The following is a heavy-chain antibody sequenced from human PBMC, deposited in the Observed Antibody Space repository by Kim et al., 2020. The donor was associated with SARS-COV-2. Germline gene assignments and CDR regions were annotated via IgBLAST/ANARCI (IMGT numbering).Heavy chain of an antibody. CDR2: IYPGDSDT. CDR1: GYSFTSYW. CDR3: ARRHGDIGSGWYLGFDY. V-gene: IGHV5-51*01. D-gene: IGHD6-19*01. J-gene: IGHJ4*02. Sequence: GESLKISCKGSGYSFTSYWIGWVRQMPGKGLEWMGIIYPGDSDTRYSPSFQGQVTISADKSISTAYLQWSSLKASDTAMYYCARRHGDIGSGWYLGFDYWGQGTLVTVSS.